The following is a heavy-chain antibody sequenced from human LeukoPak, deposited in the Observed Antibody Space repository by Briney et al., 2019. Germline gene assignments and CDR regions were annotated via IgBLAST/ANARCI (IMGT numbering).Heavy chain of an antibody. D-gene: IGHD3-22*01. V-gene: IGHV3-53*01. CDR1: GFTVSSNY. Sequence: GGSLRLSCAASGFTVSSNYMSWVRQAPGMGLEWVSVIYSGGGTYYADSVKGRFTISRDNSKNTLYLQMNSLRAEDTAVYYCASLGGIYYYDSSGYWTYWGQGTLVTVSS. CDR2: IYSGGGT. J-gene: IGHJ4*02. CDR3: ASLGGIYYYDSSGYWTY.